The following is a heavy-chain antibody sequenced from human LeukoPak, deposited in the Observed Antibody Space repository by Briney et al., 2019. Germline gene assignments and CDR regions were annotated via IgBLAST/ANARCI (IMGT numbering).Heavy chain of an antibody. CDR1: GFTFDDYA. D-gene: IGHD6-13*01. J-gene: IGHJ4*02. V-gene: IGHV3-9*03. Sequence: PGGSLRPSGAAAGFTFDDYAMHWVRQAPGKGLEWVSGIIWNTGSRGYADSVKGRFTTTRDNAKNSLYLQMNSLSAEDMALYYCAKDTAAAALYYFDYWGQGTLVTVSS. CDR2: IIWNTGSR. CDR3: AKDTAAAALYYFDY.